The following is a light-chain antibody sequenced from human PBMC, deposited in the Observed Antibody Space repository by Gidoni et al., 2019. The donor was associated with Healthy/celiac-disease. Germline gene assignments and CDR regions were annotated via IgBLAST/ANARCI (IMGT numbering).Light chain of an antibody. V-gene: IGKV1-9*01. CDR3: QQLNSYPKEVFT. J-gene: IGKJ3*01. CDR2: AAS. Sequence: DIQLTQSPSFLSASVGDRVTITCRASQGISSYLAWYQQKPGKAPKLLIYAASTLQSGVPSRFSGSGSGTEFTLTISSLQPEDFATYYCQQLNSYPKEVFTFGPGTKVDIK. CDR1: QGISSY.